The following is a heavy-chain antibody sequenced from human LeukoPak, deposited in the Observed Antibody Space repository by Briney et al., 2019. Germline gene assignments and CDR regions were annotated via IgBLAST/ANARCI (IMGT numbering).Heavy chain of an antibody. V-gene: IGHV3-48*03. D-gene: IGHD3-3*01. CDR1: GFTFSSYE. Sequence: PGGSLRLSCAASGFTFSSYEMNWVRQAPGKGLEWVSYISSSGSTIYYADSVKGRFTISRDNAKNSLYLQMNSLRAEDTAVYYCARDLAIFDYYDGMDVWGQGTTVTVPS. J-gene: IGHJ6*02. CDR3: ARDLAIFDYYDGMDV. CDR2: ISSSGSTI.